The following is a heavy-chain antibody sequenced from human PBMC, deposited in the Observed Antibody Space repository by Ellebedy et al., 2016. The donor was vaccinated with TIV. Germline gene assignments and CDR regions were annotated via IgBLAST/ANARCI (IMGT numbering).Heavy chain of an antibody. CDR2: IIPILGIA. CDR3: ARDHHRGIYDILTGPYYYYGMDV. V-gene: IGHV1-69*04. CDR1: GGTFSSYA. J-gene: IGHJ6*02. D-gene: IGHD3-9*01. Sequence: SVKVSXXASGGTFSSYAISWVRQAPGQGLEWMGRIIPILGIANYAQKFQGSVTITADKSTSTAYMELSSLRSEDTAVYYCARDHHRGIYDILTGPYYYYGMDVWGQGTTVTVSS.